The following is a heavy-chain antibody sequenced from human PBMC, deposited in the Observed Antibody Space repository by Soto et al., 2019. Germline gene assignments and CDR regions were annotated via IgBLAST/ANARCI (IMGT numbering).Heavy chain of an antibody. V-gene: IGHV2-5*02. CDR1: GFPLATSAVG. J-gene: IGHJ6*02. CDR2: IYCDDDK. Sequence: SGPTLVNPTQTLTLTCTFSGFPLATSAVGMDWIRQPPGHALEWLALIYCDDDKRYSPSLKNRLTITKDTSKNQVVLKMTNMDPVDTATYYCARSYYDFWSGYFGSRMDYYVMDVWAQGTTVTVSS. D-gene: IGHD3-3*01. CDR3: ARSYYDFWSGYFGSRMDYYVMDV.